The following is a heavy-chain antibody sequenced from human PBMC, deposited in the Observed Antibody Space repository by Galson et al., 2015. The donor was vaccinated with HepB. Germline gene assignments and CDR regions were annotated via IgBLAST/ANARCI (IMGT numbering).Heavy chain of an antibody. CDR3: AKRGPGYCSSTTCCKSFDY. CDR1: GFTFSSYA. Sequence: SLRLSCAASGFTFSSYAMGWVRQAPGKGLEYVSAMSGNTGDTYYADSVKGRFTISRDNSTNTLYPQMNSLRAEDTAVYYCAKRGPGYCSSTTCCKSFDYWGQGAQVTVSS. J-gene: IGHJ4*02. V-gene: IGHV3-23*01. D-gene: IGHD2-2*01. CDR2: MSGNTGDT.